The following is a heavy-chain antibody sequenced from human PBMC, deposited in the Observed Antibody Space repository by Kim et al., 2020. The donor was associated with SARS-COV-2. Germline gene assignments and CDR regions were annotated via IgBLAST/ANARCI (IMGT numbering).Heavy chain of an antibody. Sequence: SETLSLTCTVSGGSISSSSYYWGWIRQPPGKGLEWIGSIYYSGRTYYNPSLKSRVTISVDTSKNQFSLMLSSVTAADTSVYYCARPGVPMARTKTYYYYMDVWGKGTTVTVSS. D-gene: IGHD3-10*01. CDR1: GGSISSSSYY. V-gene: IGHV4-39*01. J-gene: IGHJ6*03. CDR2: IYYSGRT. CDR3: ARPGVPMARTKTYYYYMDV.